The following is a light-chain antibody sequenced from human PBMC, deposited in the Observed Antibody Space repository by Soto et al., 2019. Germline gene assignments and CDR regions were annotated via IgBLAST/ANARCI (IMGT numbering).Light chain of an antibody. CDR2: SNK. J-gene: IGLJ2*01. CDR3: AAWDDSLSGVV. CDR1: TSNIGSNY. V-gene: IGLV1-47*02. Sequence: QPVLTQPPSASGTPGQRVNISCSGSTSNIGSNYVYWYQHLPGTAPRLLIYSNKYRPSGVPDRISGSKSGTSASLAISGLRSEDEADYYCAAWDDSLSGVVFGGGTQLTVL.